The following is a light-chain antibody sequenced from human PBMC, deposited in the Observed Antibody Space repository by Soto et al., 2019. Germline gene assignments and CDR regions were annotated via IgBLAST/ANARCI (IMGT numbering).Light chain of an antibody. J-gene: IGKJ4*02. CDR3: QQYGSSHLP. Sequence: EIVLTQSPGTLSLSPGERATLSCRASQSVSSDYLAWYQQSPGQAPRLLIFAASSRAAGVPDRFSGSGAGTDFTLSISRLEPEDFAVYYCQQYGSSHLPFGGGTKVEIK. V-gene: IGKV3-20*01. CDR2: AAS. CDR1: QSVSSDY.